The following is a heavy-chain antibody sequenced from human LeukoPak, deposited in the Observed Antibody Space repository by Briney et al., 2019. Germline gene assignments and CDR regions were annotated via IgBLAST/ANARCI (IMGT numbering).Heavy chain of an antibody. CDR3: ARGRQDTIVHSGAFDI. D-gene: IGHD3-10*01. V-gene: IGHV3-30-3*01. Sequence: GALRLSCAASGFTFSTYFMHWVRQAPGKGLEWVAVIASDGSHTFYVESVKGRFTISRDNSKNTLYLQMNSLRAEDTAVYFCARGRQDTIVHSGAFDIWGQGTMVTVSS. CDR2: IASDGSHT. CDR1: GFTFSTYF. J-gene: IGHJ3*02.